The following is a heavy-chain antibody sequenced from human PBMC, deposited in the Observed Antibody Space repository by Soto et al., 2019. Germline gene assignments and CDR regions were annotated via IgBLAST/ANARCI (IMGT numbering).Heavy chain of an antibody. J-gene: IGHJ6*02. V-gene: IGHV1-2*02. CDR1: GYTFTGYY. CDR2: INPNSGGT. Sequence: GASVKVSCKASGYTFTGYYMHWVRQAPGQGLEWMGWINPNSGGTNYAQKLQGRFTISRDNAKNSLYLQMNSLRAEDTAVYYCARGGIVVVPAADYGMDVWGQGTTVTVS. D-gene: IGHD2-2*01. CDR3: ARGGIVVVPAADYGMDV.